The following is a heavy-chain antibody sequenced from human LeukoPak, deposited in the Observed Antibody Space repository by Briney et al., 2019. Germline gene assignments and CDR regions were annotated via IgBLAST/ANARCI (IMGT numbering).Heavy chain of an antibody. V-gene: IGHV3-69-1*01. CDR2: IAYTGTI. CDR1: GFTFSDYY. J-gene: IGHJ4*02. CDR3: ARDPHSLDY. Sequence: PGGSLRLSCAVSGFTFSDYYMSWIRRAPGKGLEWVAYIAYTGTIHYADSVRGRFAISRDNADNSLYLQMNSLRVEDTAVYYCARDPHSLDYWGQGTLVTVSS.